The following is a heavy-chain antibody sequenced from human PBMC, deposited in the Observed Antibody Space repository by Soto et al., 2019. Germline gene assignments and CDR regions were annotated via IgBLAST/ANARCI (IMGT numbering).Heavy chain of an antibody. Sequence: SEALSVTCTVHRGSIGRSGYYWGWIRQAPGKGLEWIGSIYYSGSTYYNPSLKSRVTISVDTSKNQFSLKLSSVTAADTAVYYCARPIVYSSSSYYYHGMDVWGQGTTVT. CDR3: ARPIVYSSSSYYYHGMDV. CDR1: RGSIGRSGYY. CDR2: IYYSGST. D-gene: IGHD6-6*01. V-gene: IGHV4-39*01. J-gene: IGHJ6*02.